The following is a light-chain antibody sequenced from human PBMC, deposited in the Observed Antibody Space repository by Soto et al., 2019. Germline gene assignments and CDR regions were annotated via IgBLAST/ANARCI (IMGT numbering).Light chain of an antibody. CDR3: QQNYNTPTWT. Sequence: DIQVTQSPSSLSASVGDRITITCRASQSISSYLNWYQHKLGKAPKLLISGASTLQSGVPSRFSGRGSGTDXXLXIXSLXXXXFATYYCQQNYNTPTWTFGQGTKVEVK. J-gene: IGKJ1*01. CDR1: QSISSY. CDR2: GAS. V-gene: IGKV1-39*01.